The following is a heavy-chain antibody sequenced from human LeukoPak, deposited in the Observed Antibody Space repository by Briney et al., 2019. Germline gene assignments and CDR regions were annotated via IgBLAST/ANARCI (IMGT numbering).Heavy chain of an antibody. Sequence: GGSLRLSCAASGFTFSNYWMSWVRQAPGKGLEWVANIKEDGSEKYYVDSVKGRFTISRDNAKNSLSLQVNSLSAEDTAVYYCAREAVAGKIYYYYYYMDVWGKGTTVTVSS. CDR1: GFTFSNYW. D-gene: IGHD6-19*01. J-gene: IGHJ6*03. CDR2: IKEDGSEK. V-gene: IGHV3-7*01. CDR3: AREAVAGKIYYYYYYMDV.